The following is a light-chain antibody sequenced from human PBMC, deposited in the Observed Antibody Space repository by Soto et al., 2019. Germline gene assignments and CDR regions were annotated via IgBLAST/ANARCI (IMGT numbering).Light chain of an antibody. CDR1: QSFRGL. CDR3: HEYNTWPWT. V-gene: IGKV3-11*01. Sequence: EIVLTQSPGTLSLSPGERATLSCRASQSFRGLLAWYQQKPGQAPRLLIYGASNRATGIPDRFSGSGSGTDFTLTISRLEPEDFAVYYCHEYNTWPWTFGQGTKV. J-gene: IGKJ1*01. CDR2: GAS.